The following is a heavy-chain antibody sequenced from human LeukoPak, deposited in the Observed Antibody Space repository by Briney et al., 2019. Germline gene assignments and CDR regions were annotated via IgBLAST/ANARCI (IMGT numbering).Heavy chain of an antibody. J-gene: IGHJ4*02. V-gene: IGHV3-21*01. CDR1: GFTLSRYS. CDR3: ARDQYSSGCYPGY. D-gene: IGHD6-19*01. CDR2: ISRSRRYI. Sequence: GGSLRLFCAASGFTLSRYSMIWVRQAPGKGLVWLSSISRSRRYIYYADSVKGRFTISRDNAKMSLYLQMNSLRAEDTAVYYCARDQYSSGCYPGYWGQGTLVTVSS.